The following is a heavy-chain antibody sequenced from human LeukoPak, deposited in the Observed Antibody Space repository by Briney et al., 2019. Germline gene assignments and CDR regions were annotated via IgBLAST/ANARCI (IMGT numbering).Heavy chain of an antibody. CDR1: GGSISSSY. J-gene: IGHJ4*02. V-gene: IGHV4-59*08. Sequence: PSETLSLTCTVPGGSISSSYCSWIRQPPGKGLEWIGYIYLSESTNYNPPPKNRVSISVDTSKNQFSLKLSSVTAADMAVYYCARQAGGTSGSFDYWGQGTLVTVSS. D-gene: IGHD4-23*01. CDR2: IYLSEST. CDR3: ARQAGGTSGSFDY.